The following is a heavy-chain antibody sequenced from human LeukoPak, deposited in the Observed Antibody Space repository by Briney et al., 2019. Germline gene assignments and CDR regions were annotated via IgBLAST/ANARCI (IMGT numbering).Heavy chain of an antibody. Sequence: SGPTLVKPSETLSLTFTVSGGSISTYYWSWIRQPPGKALEWIGYIYYSGSTNYNPSLKSRVTISVDTSKKQFSLKLSSVTAADTAVYYCAREYYYDSSGYYPPHAFDIWGQGTMVTVSS. D-gene: IGHD3-22*01. CDR3: AREYYYDSSGYYPPHAFDI. V-gene: IGHV4-59*01. J-gene: IGHJ3*02. CDR2: IYYSGST. CDR1: GGSISTYY.